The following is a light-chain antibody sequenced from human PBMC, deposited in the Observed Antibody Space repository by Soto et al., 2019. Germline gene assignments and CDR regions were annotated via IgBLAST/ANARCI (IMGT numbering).Light chain of an antibody. V-gene: IGKV3-11*01. CDR1: QSIGNF. CDR3: QQLSSWPPIP. CDR2: DAS. J-gene: IGKJ5*01. Sequence: TMSPAVVSLHKGERATLSCRASQSIGNFLAWYQQKPGQPPRLLIFDASNRAAGVPARFSGSGSGTDFTLTIRSLEPEDFAVYFCQQLSSWPPIPFGHVRRLEI.